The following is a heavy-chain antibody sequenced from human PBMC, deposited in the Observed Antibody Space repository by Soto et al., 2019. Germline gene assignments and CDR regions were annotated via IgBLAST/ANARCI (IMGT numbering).Heavy chain of an antibody. CDR2: IYPGDSDT. J-gene: IGHJ4*02. Sequence: PGESLKISCKGSGYSFTSYWIGWVRQMPGKGLEWMGIIYPGDSDTRYSPSFQGQVTISADKSISTAYLQWSSLKASDTAMYYCARHRIAVAGTSVLFDYWGQGTLVTVSS. V-gene: IGHV5-51*01. D-gene: IGHD6-19*01. CDR3: ARHRIAVAGTSVLFDY. CDR1: GYSFTSYW.